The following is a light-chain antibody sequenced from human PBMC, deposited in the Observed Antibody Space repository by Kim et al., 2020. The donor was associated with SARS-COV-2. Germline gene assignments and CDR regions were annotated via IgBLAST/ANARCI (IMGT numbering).Light chain of an antibody. CDR3: QNYKTAPRT. Sequence: ASVGDRGTITCRASQGIGNWLAWYQQKPGKVPKLLIYAASALHSGVPSRFSSSGSWTDFTLTINSLQPADCATYFCQNYKTAPRTFGQGTKVDIK. V-gene: IGKV1-27*01. CDR2: AAS. CDR1: QGIGNW. J-gene: IGKJ1*01.